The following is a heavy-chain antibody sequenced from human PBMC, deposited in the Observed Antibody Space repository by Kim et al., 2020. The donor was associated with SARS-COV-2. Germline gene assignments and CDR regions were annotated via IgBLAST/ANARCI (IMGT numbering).Heavy chain of an antibody. CDR3: AKTVAGRIDAFDI. J-gene: IGHJ3*02. D-gene: IGHD6-19*01. V-gene: IGHV3-7*03. Sequence: VDSMRGRFTISRDNTHNFLYLEMSGLRAEDTAVYYCAKTVAGRIDAFDIWGQGTMVTVSS.